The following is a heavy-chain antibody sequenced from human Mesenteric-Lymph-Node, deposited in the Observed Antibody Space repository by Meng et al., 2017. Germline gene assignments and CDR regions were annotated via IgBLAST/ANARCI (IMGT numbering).Heavy chain of an antibody. V-gene: IGHV3-21*01. CDR2: ISSSSSYI. Sequence: EVQLVESGGGLVQPGVSLRLSCAASGFTFSSYSMNWVRQAPGKGLEWVSSISSSSSYIYYADSVKGRFTISRDNAKNSLYLQMNSLRVEDTAVYYCASNGGGSDYWGQGTLVTVSS. D-gene: IGHD4-23*01. CDR1: GFTFSSYS. CDR3: ASNGGGSDY. J-gene: IGHJ4*02.